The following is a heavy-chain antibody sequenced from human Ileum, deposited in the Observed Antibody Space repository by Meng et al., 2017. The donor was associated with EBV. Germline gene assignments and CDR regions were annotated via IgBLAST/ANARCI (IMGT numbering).Heavy chain of an antibody. D-gene: IGHD5-24*01. V-gene: IGHV4-4*02. CDR2: MYHSGTT. Sequence: QLQESGPGLAKPSGTLSLTCVVSGGSISSSYWWTWVRQSPGKGLEWIGEMYHSGTTNYNPSLKSRVTISMGKSNNQLSLKLNSVTAADTAVYYCATQESRDGHNPYWGQGPLVTVAS. CDR3: ATQESRDGHNPY. J-gene: IGHJ4*02. CDR1: GGSISSSYW.